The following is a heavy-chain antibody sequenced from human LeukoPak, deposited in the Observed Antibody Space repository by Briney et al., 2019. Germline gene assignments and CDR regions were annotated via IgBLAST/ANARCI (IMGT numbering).Heavy chain of an antibody. D-gene: IGHD3-10*01. CDR2: IYYSGST. V-gene: IGHV4-59*01. CDR3: ARGTLRWFGELLSYFDY. CDR1: GGSISSYY. J-gene: IGHJ4*02. Sequence: SETLSLTCTVSGGSISSYYWSWIRQPPGKGLEWIGYIYYSGSTNYNPSLKSRVTISVDTSKNQFSLKLSSVTAADTAVYYCARGTLRWFGELLSYFDYWGQGTLVTVSS.